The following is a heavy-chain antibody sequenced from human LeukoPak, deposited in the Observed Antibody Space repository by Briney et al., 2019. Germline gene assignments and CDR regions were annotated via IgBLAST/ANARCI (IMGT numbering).Heavy chain of an antibody. V-gene: IGHV5-51*01. D-gene: IGHD6-19*01. J-gene: IGHJ3*01. CDR3: ARQAYSSGHDAFDF. Sequence: GESLKISCQGSGYSSSRYWNGWVRQMPGKGLGWRLSIYPGYSDTIYSPSFQGPVTISADKSISTAYLQWSSLKASDTAMYFCARQAYSSGHDAFDFWGQGTMVTVSS. CDR2: IYPGYSDT. CDR1: GYSSSRYW.